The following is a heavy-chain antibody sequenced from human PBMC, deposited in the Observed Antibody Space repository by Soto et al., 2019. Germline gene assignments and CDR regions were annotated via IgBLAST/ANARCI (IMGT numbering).Heavy chain of an antibody. D-gene: IGHD3-22*01. J-gene: IGHJ4*02. Sequence: SETLSLTCTVSGGSISSGGYYWSWIRQHPGKGLEWIGYIYYSGSTYYNPSLKSRVTISVDTSKNQFSLKPSSVTAADTAVYYCARERYDGDYFDYWGQGTLVTVSS. CDR1: GGSISSGGYY. CDR2: IYYSGST. CDR3: ARERYDGDYFDY. V-gene: IGHV4-31*03.